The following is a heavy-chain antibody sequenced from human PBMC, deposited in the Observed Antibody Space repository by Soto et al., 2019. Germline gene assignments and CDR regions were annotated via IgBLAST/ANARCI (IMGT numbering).Heavy chain of an antibody. Sequence: SETLSLTCTVSGASVNTYSWSWIRQPAWRGLEWIGRIYISASTNYSPSLKGRVTLSVDTSKNQVSLKLTSVTAADTAIYYCAKDREEGYNFYYGMDVWGQGATVT. CDR1: GASVNTYS. V-gene: IGHV4-4*07. CDR3: AKDREEGYNFYYGMDV. CDR2: IYISAST. D-gene: IGHD2-2*02. J-gene: IGHJ6*02.